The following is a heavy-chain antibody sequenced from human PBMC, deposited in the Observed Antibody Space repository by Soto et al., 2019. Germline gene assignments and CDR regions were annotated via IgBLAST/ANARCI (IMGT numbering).Heavy chain of an antibody. CDR2: ISYDGSNK. Sequence: SLRLSCAASGFTFSSYAMHWVRQAPGKGLEWVAVISYDGSNKYYADSVKGRFTISRDNSKNTLYLQMNSLRAEDTAVYYCAAPTVYYYGLDYWGQGTLVTVSS. J-gene: IGHJ4*02. CDR1: GFTFSSYA. CDR3: AAPTVYYYGLDY. V-gene: IGHV3-30-3*01. D-gene: IGHD3-10*01.